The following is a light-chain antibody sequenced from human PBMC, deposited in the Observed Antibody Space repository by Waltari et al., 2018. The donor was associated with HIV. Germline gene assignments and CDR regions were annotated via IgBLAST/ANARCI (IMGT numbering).Light chain of an antibody. CDR2: DVN. Sequence: QSALTQPASVSGSPGQSITISCTGTSSDVGYYNYVSWFQQHPDKAPTPILFDVNKRPSGVSNRFSGSKSGKTASLTISGLQPEDEADYFCTSYTSRDTWVFGGGTKVTVL. CDR3: TSYTSRDTWV. V-gene: IGLV2-14*03. J-gene: IGLJ3*02. CDR1: SSDVGYYNY.